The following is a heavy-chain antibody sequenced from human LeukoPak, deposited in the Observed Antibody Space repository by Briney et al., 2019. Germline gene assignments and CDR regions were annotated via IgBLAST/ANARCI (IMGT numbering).Heavy chain of an antibody. V-gene: IGHV4-61*08. CDR2: IYYIRNT. CDR1: GGSVGSAGYY. CDR3: ARDGVRGLTFNWFDP. J-gene: IGHJ5*02. D-gene: IGHD3-10*01. Sequence: SETLSLTCTVSGGSVGSAGYYWSWIRQPPGGGLEWIGYIYYIRNTNYNPSLKSRVTMSLDPSKNQFSLKLNSVTAADTAVYYCARDGVRGLTFNWFDPWGQGTLVTVSS.